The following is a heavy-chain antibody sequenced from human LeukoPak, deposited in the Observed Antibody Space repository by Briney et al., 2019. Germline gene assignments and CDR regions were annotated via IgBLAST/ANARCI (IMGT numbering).Heavy chain of an antibody. D-gene: IGHD3-3*01. CDR1: GGSFSGDY. V-gene: IGHV4-34*01. CDR2: INHSGST. J-gene: IGHJ3*02. CDR3: ARNTQHTIFGVVIKGAFDI. Sequence: SETLSLTCAVYGGSFSGDYWSWIRQPPGKGLEWIGEINHSGSTNYNPSLKSRVTISVDTSKNQFSLKLSSVTAADTAAYYCARNTQHTIFGVVIKGAFDIWGQGTMVTVPS.